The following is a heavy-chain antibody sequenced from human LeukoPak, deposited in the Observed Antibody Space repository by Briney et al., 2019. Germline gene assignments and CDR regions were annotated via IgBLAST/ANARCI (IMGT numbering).Heavy chain of an antibody. CDR1: GGSITNYY. CDR2: IYYSGST. Sequence: SETLSLTCTVSGGSITNYYWSWTRQPPGKGLEWIGYIYYSGSTNYNPSLKSRVTIPVDTSTHQFSLKLSSVTAADTAVYFCARGGRLLGKFDYWGQGTLVTVSS. D-gene: IGHD3-22*01. CDR3: ARGGRLLGKFDY. V-gene: IGHV4-59*01. J-gene: IGHJ4*02.